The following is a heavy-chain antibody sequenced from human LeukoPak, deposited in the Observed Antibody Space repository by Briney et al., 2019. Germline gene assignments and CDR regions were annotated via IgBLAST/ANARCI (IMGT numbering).Heavy chain of an antibody. J-gene: IGHJ3*02. V-gene: IGHV3-53*01. D-gene: IGHD2-15*01. CDR3: ASVYCSGGSCSDAFDI. CDR1: GFTVSSNY. CDR2: IYSGGST. Sequence: GGSLRLSCAASGFTVSSNYMSWVRQAPGKGLEWVSVIYSGGSTYYADSVKGRFTISRDNSKNTLYLQMNSLRAEDTAVYYCASVYCSGGSCSDAFDIWGQGTMVTVSS.